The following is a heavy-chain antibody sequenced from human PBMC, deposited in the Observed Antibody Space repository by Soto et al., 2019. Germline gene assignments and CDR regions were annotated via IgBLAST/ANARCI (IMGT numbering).Heavy chain of an antibody. CDR3: AKEGSTSYAFFDS. CDR1: GFTFSTYA. CDR2: IGGSDGST. J-gene: IGHJ4*02. V-gene: IGHV3-23*01. D-gene: IGHD6-6*01. Sequence: EVQLLESGGGLVQPGGSLRLSFAASGFTFSTYAMSWVRQAPGKGLEWVSAIGGSDGSTHYADSVEGRLTISRDNSKNTLYLQINSLRAEDTAVYYCAKEGSTSYAFFDSWGQGTLVTVSS.